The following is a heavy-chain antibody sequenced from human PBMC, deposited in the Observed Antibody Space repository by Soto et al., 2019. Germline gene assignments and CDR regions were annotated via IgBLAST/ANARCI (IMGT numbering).Heavy chain of an antibody. D-gene: IGHD1-26*01. J-gene: IGHJ2*01. CDR1: GYRFNDYW. V-gene: IGHV5-10-1*03. Sequence: EVQLVQSGAEVKKPGESLKISCKGSGYRFNDYWISWVRQMPGKGLEWMGRIDPSDYQIKYSPSFQGHITISGDKSFSTAYLQLRSLKASDTAMYYCARQLSERDDFALWGRGTLVTVSS. CDR2: IDPSDYQI. CDR3: ARQLSERDDFAL.